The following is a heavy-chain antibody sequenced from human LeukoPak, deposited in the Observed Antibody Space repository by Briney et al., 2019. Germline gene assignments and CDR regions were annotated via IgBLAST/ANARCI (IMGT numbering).Heavy chain of an antibody. J-gene: IGHJ4*02. D-gene: IGHD6-19*01. CDR2: ISTSGTT. CDR1: GGSISPYY. Sequence: SETLSLTCTVSGGSISPYYCSWIRQPAGKGLEWIGRISTSGTTNYNPSLKSRLTMSIDTSKSQFSLKLSSVTAADTAVYYCARDVGSGWFNYWGQGTLVTVSS. V-gene: IGHV4-4*07. CDR3: ARDVGSGWFNY.